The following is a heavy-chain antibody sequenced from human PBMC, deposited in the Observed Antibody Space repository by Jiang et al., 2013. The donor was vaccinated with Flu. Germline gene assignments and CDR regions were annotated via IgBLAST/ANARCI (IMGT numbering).Heavy chain of an antibody. CDR1: GGSFSGYY. CDR2: INHSGST. J-gene: IGHJ6*04. D-gene: IGHD3-10*01. CDR3: ARGRVRGVTLISYYYYGMDV. V-gene: IGHV4-34*01. Sequence: LLKPSETLSLTCAVYGGSFSGYYWSWIRQPPGKGLEWIGEINHSGSTNYNPSLKSRVTISVDTSKNQFSLKLSSVTAADTAVYYCARGRVRGVTLISYYYYGMDVWGKGTTVTVSS.